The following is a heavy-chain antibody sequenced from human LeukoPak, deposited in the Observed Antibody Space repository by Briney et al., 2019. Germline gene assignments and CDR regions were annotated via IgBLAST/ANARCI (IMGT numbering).Heavy chain of an antibody. J-gene: IGHJ4*02. D-gene: IGHD1-26*01. CDR3: ARAERELLDY. CDR1: GFTFTGYY. Sequence: ASVKVSCRASGFTFTGYYIHWVRQAPAQGLEWMGWINPNKGGTQFAQRFQGRVTMTIDTSISTAYMELRSLRSDDTAVYYCARAERELLDYWGQGTLVTVSS. V-gene: IGHV1-2*02. CDR2: INPNKGGT.